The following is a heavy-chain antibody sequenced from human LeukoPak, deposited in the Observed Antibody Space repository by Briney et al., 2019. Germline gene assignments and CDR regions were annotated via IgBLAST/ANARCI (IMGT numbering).Heavy chain of an antibody. D-gene: IGHD5-24*01. V-gene: IGHV3-21*01. CDR2: ISSSSLYI. J-gene: IGHJ4*02. Sequence: TGGSLRLSCAASGFTLSTYSLNWVRQAPGKGLEWVSSISSSSLYIYYADSVKGRFTISRDNAKNSLFLQMNSLRAEDTAVYYCAREGDGYNSPIDYWGQGTLVTVSS. CDR3: AREGDGYNSPIDY. CDR1: GFTLSTYS.